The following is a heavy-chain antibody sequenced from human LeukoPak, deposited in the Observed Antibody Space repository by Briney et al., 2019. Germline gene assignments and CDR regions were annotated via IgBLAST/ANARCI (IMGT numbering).Heavy chain of an antibody. CDR2: ISGSGGST. D-gene: IGHD3-10*01. Sequence: PGGALRLSCAASGFIFTNHVMNWVRQAPGKGLEWVSGISGSGGSTYYAGSVKGRFTISRDNSKNTLYMQMNSLRAEETAVYYCAKGFRSGTYPLDYWGQGTLVAVSS. V-gene: IGHV3-23*01. J-gene: IGHJ4*02. CDR1: GFIFTNHV. CDR3: AKGFRSGTYPLDY.